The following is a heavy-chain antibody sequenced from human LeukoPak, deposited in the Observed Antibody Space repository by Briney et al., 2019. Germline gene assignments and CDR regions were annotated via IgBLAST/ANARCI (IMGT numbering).Heavy chain of an antibody. D-gene: IGHD2-2*01. CDR1: GYTFTSYY. Sequence: ASVKVSCKASGYTFTSYYMHWVRQAPGQGLEWMGIINPSGGSTSYAQKFQGRVTMTRDTSTSTVYMELSSLRSEDTAVYYCAKVSPLPIVVVPAAISPYYYGMDVWGQGTTVTVSS. CDR3: AKVSPLPIVVVPAAISPYYYGMDV. CDR2: INPSGGST. V-gene: IGHV1-46*01. J-gene: IGHJ6*02.